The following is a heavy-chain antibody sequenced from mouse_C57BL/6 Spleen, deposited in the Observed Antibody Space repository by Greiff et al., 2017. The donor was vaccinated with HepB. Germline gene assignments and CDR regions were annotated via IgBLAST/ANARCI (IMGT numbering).Heavy chain of an antibody. CDR2: IYPSDSET. Sequence: VQLQQPGAELVRPGSSVKLSCKASGYTFTSYWMDWVKQRPGQGLEWIGNIYPSDSETHYNQKFKDKATLTVDKSSSTAYMQVSSLTSEDSAVYYCARGDGSSYDWYFDVWGTGTTVTVSS. J-gene: IGHJ1*03. V-gene: IGHV1-61*01. D-gene: IGHD1-1*01. CDR3: ARGDGSSYDWYFDV. CDR1: GYTFTSYW.